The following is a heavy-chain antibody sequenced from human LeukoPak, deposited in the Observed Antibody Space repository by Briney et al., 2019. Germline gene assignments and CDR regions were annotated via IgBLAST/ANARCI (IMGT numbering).Heavy chain of an antibody. D-gene: IGHD3-22*01. J-gene: IGHJ4*02. V-gene: IGHV3-23*01. CDR2: ISGSGGST. CDR1: GFTFSSYA. CDR3: ARAPGGYYDSSGYYSVEPFDY. Sequence: GGSLRLSCAASGFTFSSYAMSWVRQAPGKGLEWVSAISGSGGSTYYADSVKGRFTISRDNSKNTLYLQMNSLRAEDTAVYYCARAPGGYYDSSGYYSVEPFDYWGQGTLVTVSS.